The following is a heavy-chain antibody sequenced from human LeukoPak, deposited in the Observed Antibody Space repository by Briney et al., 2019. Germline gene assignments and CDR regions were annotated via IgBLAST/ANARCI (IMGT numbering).Heavy chain of an antibody. CDR1: GFSVSSNY. D-gene: IGHD6-13*01. J-gene: IGHJ4*02. Sequence: PGGSPRLSCAVSGFSVSSNYVTWVRQAPGKGLEWVSVFSSSGRTYYADSVKGRFTISRDNSKNTVDLQMNSLRGEDTALYYCARVGAAARGDYWGRGTLVTVSS. V-gene: IGHV3-53*01. CDR3: ARVGAAARGDY. CDR2: FSSSGRT.